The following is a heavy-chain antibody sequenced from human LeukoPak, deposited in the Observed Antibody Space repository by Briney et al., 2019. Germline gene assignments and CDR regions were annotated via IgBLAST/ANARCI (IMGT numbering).Heavy chain of an antibody. D-gene: IGHD3-10*01. CDR3: ARDGEGVAISVNYWFDP. Sequence: ASVKVSCKASGYTFTSYGISWVRQAPGQGLEWMGWISAYNGNTNYAQKLQGRVTMTTDTSTSTAYMELRSLRSDDTAVYYCARDGEGVAISVNYWFDPGGQGTLVTVSS. CDR1: GYTFTSYG. J-gene: IGHJ5*02. V-gene: IGHV1-18*01. CDR2: ISAYNGNT.